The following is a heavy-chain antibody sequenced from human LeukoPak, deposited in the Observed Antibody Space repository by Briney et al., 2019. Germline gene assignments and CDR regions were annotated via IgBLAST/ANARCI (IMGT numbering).Heavy chain of an antibody. Sequence: GGSLRLSCAASGFTFSNARMSWVRQAPGKGLEWVGRIKSKTDGGTTDYAAPVKGRFTISRDDSKNTLYLQMNSLKTEDTAVYYCTTEMGHIVVADRVIWGQGTMVTVSS. J-gene: IGHJ3*02. CDR3: TTEMGHIVVADRVI. D-gene: IGHD2-21*01. CDR2: IKSKTDGGTT. CDR1: GFTFSNAR. V-gene: IGHV3-15*01.